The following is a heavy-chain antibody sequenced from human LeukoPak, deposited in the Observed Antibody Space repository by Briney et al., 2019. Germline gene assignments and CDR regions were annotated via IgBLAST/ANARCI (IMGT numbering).Heavy chain of an antibody. Sequence: ASVKVSCKASGYTFTSYDINWVRQATGQGLEWMGWMNPNSGNTGYAQKFQGRVTITRDTSASTAYMELSSLRSEDTAVYYCARDGGAMANFDYWGQGTLVTVSS. CDR3: ARDGGAMANFDY. CDR1: GYTFTSYD. V-gene: IGHV1-8*01. CDR2: MNPNSGNT. D-gene: IGHD5-18*01. J-gene: IGHJ4*02.